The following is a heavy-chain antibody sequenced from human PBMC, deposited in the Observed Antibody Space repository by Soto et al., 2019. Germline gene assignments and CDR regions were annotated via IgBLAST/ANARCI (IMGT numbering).Heavy chain of an antibody. CDR3: ATMSWAHCSGGSCYSRNGNYFDY. V-gene: IGHV1-24*01. Sequence: PSVKVSCKVSGYTLTELSMHWVRQAPGKGLEWMGGFDPEDGETIYAQKFQGRATMTEDTSTDTAYMELSTLRSEDTAVYYCATMSWAHCSGGSCYSRNGNYFDYWGQGTLVTVSS. CDR2: FDPEDGET. J-gene: IGHJ4*02. D-gene: IGHD2-15*01. CDR1: GYTLTELS.